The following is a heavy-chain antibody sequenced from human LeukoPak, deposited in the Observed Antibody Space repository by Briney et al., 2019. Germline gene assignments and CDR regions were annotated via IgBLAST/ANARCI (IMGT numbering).Heavy chain of an antibody. CDR3: ARSYSRGDWFDP. D-gene: IGHD6-13*01. CDR2: INPNSGGT. V-gene: IGHV1-2*02. CDR1: GYTFTGYY. Sequence: ASVKVSCKASGYTFTGYYMHWVRQAPGQGLEWMGWINPNSGGTNYAQKFQGRVTMTRDTSISTAYMELSRLRSDDTAVYYRARSYSRGDWFDPWGQGTLVTVSS. J-gene: IGHJ5*02.